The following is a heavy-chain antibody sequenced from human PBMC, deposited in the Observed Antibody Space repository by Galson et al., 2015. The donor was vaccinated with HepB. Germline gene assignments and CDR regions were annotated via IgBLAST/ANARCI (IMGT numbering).Heavy chain of an antibody. V-gene: IGHV3-30*18. CDR1: GFTFNNYA. D-gene: IGHD3-10*01. J-gene: IGHJ4*02. CDR2: ISYDGSNK. Sequence: SLRLSCAASGFTFNNYAMHWVRQAPGKGLEWVAAISYDGSNKYSSDSVKGRFTISRDNSKNTVSLHMSRLRLEDTAVYYCAKATMVQTSFDYWGQGTLVTVSS. CDR3: AKATMVQTSFDY.